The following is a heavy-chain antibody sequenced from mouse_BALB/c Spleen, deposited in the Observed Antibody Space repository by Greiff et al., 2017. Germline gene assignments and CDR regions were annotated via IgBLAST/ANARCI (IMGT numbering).Heavy chain of an antibody. CDR1: GFSLTSYG. CDR3: ARDDYRDDGPYYAMDY. J-gene: IGHJ4*01. CDR2: IWSGGST. V-gene: IGHV2-2*02. D-gene: IGHD2-14*01. Sequence: QVQLQQSGPGLVQPSQSLSITCTVSGFSLTSYGVHWVRQSPGKGLEWLGVIWSGGSTDYNAAFISRLSISKDNSKSQVFFKMNSLQANDTAIYYCARDDYRDDGPYYAMDYWGQGTSVTGSS.